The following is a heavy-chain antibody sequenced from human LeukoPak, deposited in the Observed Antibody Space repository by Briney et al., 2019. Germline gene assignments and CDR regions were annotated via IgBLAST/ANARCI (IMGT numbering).Heavy chain of an antibody. J-gene: IGHJ3*02. CDR3: AREEKNRWGRTNDAFDI. CDR1: GYSFTTYA. Sequence: ASVKVSCKASGYSFTTYAMNWVRQAPGQGLEWMGWINPNSGGTNYAQKFQGRVTMTRDTSISTAHMELSRLRSDDTAVYYCAREEKNRWGRTNDAFDIWGQGTMVTVSS. V-gene: IGHV1-2*02. CDR2: INPNSGGT. D-gene: IGHD2-21*02.